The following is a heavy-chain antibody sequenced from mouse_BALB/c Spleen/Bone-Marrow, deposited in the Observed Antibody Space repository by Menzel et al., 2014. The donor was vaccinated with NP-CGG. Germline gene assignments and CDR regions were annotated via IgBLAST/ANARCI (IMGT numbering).Heavy chain of an antibody. Sequence: QVHVKQSGAELVKPGASVKLSCKVSGYTFTSYWMHWVKQRPGQGLGWIGEIDPSDSYTNYNQKFKGKATLTVDKSSSTAYMQLSSLTSEDSAVYYCARDSITTVVATDYWGQGTTLTVSS. J-gene: IGHJ2*01. CDR3: ARDSITTVVATDY. V-gene: IGHV1-69*02. D-gene: IGHD1-1*01. CDR1: GYTFTSYW. CDR2: IDPSDSYT.